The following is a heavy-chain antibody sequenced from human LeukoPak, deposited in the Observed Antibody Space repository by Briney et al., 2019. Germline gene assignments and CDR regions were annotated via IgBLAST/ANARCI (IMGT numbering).Heavy chain of an antibody. Sequence: GGSLRLSCAASGFTFSSYGMHWVRQAPGKGLEWVAVIWYDGSNKYYADSVKGRFTISRDNSKNTLYLQMNSLRAEDTAVYYCARDSFLVSRSWFVFWGGFDIWGPGAMVTVSS. CDR2: IWYDGSNK. D-gene: IGHD6-13*01. CDR1: GFTFSSYG. J-gene: IGHJ3*02. CDR3: ARDSFLVSRSWFVFWGGFDI. V-gene: IGHV3-33*01.